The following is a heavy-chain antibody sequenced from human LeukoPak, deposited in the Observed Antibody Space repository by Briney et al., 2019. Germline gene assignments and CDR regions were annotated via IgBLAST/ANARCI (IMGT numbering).Heavy chain of an antibody. V-gene: IGHV3-30*18. Sequence: GRALRLSCAASGVTLSSFVMEWGRGGQGAGLERVALISYDGDYKYYEDSLAGRFTISRDNSKNTLYLQMDSLRTEDTAVYYCVKSAQWLRDQLGYYFDYWGQGTLLTVSS. CDR2: ISYDGDYK. CDR1: GVTLSSFV. J-gene: IGHJ4*02. D-gene: IGHD6-19*01. CDR3: VKSAQWLRDQLGYYFDY.